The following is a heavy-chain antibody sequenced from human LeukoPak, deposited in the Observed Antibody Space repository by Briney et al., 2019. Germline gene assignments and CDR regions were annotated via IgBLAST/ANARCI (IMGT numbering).Heavy chain of an antibody. CDR3: AKDRKRYSSPTYFDY. CDR1: GFTVSSNY. Sequence: GGSLRLSCAASGFTVSSNYMSWVRQAPGKGLEWVSIIYSGGSTFYADSVKGRFTISRDNSKNTLYLQMNSLRAEDTAVYYCAKDRKRYSSPTYFDYWGQGTLVTVSS. J-gene: IGHJ4*02. CDR2: IYSGGST. V-gene: IGHV3-53*01. D-gene: IGHD6-13*01.